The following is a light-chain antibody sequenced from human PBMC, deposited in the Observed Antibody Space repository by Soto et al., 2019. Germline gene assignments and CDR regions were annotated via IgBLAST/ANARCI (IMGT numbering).Light chain of an antibody. J-gene: IGKJ1*01. Sequence: DIVMTQSPDSLAVSLGERATINCKSSQSVLYSSNNKNYLCWYQQKPGQPPKLLIYWASTRESGVPDRFSGSGSGTDFTLTISILQAEDVAVYYCQQYYNTPWTFGQGTKVEIK. V-gene: IGKV4-1*01. CDR1: QSVLYSSNNKNY. CDR2: WAS. CDR3: QQYYNTPWT.